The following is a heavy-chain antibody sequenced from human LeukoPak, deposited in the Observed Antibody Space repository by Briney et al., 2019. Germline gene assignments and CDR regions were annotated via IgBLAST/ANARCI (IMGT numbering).Heavy chain of an antibody. J-gene: IGHJ5*02. Sequence: SETLSLTCTVSGGSISGNSYYWGWIRQPPGKGLEWIGSIHYSGSSYYNPSLKSRVTMSVDTSKNQFSLRLSSVTAADTAMYYCARGSGTYYVYNWFHPWGQGTLVTVSS. CDR1: GGSISGNSYY. CDR3: ARGSGTYYVYNWFHP. D-gene: IGHD3-10*01. V-gene: IGHV4-39*07. CDR2: IHYSGSS.